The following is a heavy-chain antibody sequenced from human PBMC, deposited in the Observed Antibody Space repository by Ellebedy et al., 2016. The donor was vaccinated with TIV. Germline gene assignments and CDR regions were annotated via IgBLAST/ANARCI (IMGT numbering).Heavy chain of an antibody. CDR3: ARDRRNYDVWSGPPTGYYFDY. V-gene: IGHV3-7*01. CDR1: GFTFSSYW. CDR2: IKQDGSKK. J-gene: IGHJ4*02. Sequence: GESLKISCAASGFTFSSYWMRWVRQAPGKGLEWVANIKQDGSKKYYVDSVKGRFTISRDNAKNSLYLQMNSLRAEDTAVYYCARDRRNYDVWSGPPTGYYFDYWGQGTLVTVSS. D-gene: IGHD3-3*01.